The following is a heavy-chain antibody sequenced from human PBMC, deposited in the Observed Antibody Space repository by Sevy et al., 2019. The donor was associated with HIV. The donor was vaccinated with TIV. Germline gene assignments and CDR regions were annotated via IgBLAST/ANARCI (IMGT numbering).Heavy chain of an antibody. CDR1: GFTFSNAW. J-gene: IGHJ4*02. D-gene: IGHD2-8*01. CDR3: TTGSAPPGTRY. Sequence: GGSLRLSCAASGFTFSNAWMSWVRQAPGKGLEWVGRIRSKTDGGTTDHAAPVKGRFTISRDDSKNTLYLQMNSLKTEDTAVYYCTTGSAPPGTRYWGQGTLVTVSS. CDR2: IRSKTDGGTT. V-gene: IGHV3-15*01.